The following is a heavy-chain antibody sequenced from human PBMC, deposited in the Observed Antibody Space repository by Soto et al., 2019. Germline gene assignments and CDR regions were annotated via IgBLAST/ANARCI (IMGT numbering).Heavy chain of an antibody. CDR1: GFTFSNAW. CDR3: TTDHEYSSGRGLVRAFDI. CDR2: IKSKTDGGTT. V-gene: IGHV3-15*01. Sequence: EVQLVESGGGLVKPGGSLRLSCAASGFTFSNAWMSWVRQAPGKGLEWVGRIKSKTDGGTTDYAAPVKGRFTISRDDSKNTLYLQMNSLKTEDTAVYYCTTDHEYSSGRGLVRAFDIWGQGTMVTVSS. J-gene: IGHJ3*02. D-gene: IGHD6-19*01.